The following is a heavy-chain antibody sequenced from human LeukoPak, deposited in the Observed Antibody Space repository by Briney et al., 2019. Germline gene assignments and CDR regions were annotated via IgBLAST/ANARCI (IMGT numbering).Heavy chain of an antibody. V-gene: IGHV3-11*01. CDR3: ATDGAGFDT. CDR2: INIGGTNT. CDR1: GFTFNDYY. Sequence: GGSLRLSCAASGFTFNDYYMSWIRQAPGKGLEWLSYINIGGTNTHYADSVKGRFTISRDNAKKSLYLEMNNLRAEDTAVYYCATDGAGFDTWGHGVLVTVSS. J-gene: IGHJ5*01.